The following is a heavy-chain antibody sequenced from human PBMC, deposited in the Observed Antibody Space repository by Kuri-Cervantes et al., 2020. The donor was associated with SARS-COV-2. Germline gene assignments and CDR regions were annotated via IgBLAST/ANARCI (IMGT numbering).Heavy chain of an antibody. CDR2: VKTNSGNT. J-gene: IGHJ4*02. V-gene: IGHV1-8*02. Sequence: ASVKVSCKASGDTFSSYDINWVRQATGQGLEWMGMVKTNSGNTLYAQFFQGRVTMTRDISTSTVYMELSSLTSEDTAIYYCYCAPKEGFDSWGQGTLVTVSS. CDR3: YCAPKEGFDS. CDR1: GDTFSSYD. D-gene: IGHD2-21*01.